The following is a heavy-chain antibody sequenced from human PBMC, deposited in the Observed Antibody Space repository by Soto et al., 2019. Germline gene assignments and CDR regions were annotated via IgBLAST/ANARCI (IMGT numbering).Heavy chain of an antibody. D-gene: IGHD6-19*01. CDR2: ISSSSSYI. CDR1: GFTFSSYS. CDR3: ARGRGDSSGWYNRAEYFQH. V-gene: IGHV3-21*01. Sequence: GGSLRLSCAASGFTFSSYSMNWVRQAPGKGLEWVSSISSSSSYIYYADSVKGRFTISRDNAKNSLYLQMNSLRAEDTAVYYCARGRGDSSGWYNRAEYFQHWGQGTLVTVSS. J-gene: IGHJ1*01.